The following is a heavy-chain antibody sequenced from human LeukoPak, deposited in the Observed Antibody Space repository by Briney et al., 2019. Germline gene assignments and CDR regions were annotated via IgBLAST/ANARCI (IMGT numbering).Heavy chain of an antibody. V-gene: IGHV1-46*01. D-gene: IGHD2-15*01. CDR3: AREDGGSAEVGGNWFDP. CDR2: INPSGGST. J-gene: IGHJ5*02. Sequence: ASVKVSCKASGYTFTSYYMHWVRQAPGQGLEWMGIINPSGGSTSYAQKFQGRVTMTRDTSTSTVYMELSSLRSEDTAVYYCAREDGGSAEVGGNWFDPWGQGTLVTVSS. CDR1: GYTFTSYY.